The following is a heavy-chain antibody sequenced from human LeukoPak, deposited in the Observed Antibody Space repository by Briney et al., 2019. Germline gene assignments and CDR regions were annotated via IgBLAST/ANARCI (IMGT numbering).Heavy chain of an antibody. CDR3: ARGRGGRIQLWLYYYYYYMDV. CDR1: GYTFTSYD. Sequence: ASVKLSCKASGYTFTSYDINWVRQATGQGLEWMGWMNPNSGNTGYAQKFQGRVTITRNTSISTAYMELSSLRSEDTAVYYCARGRGGRIQLWLYYYYYYMDVWGKGTTVTVSS. D-gene: IGHD5-18*01. V-gene: IGHV1-8*03. CDR2: MNPNSGNT. J-gene: IGHJ6*03.